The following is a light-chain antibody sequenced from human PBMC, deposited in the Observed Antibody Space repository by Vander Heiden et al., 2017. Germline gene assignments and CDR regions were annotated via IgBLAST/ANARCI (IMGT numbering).Light chain of an antibody. V-gene: IGLV2-11*01. CDR1: SSDVGGYNY. CDR2: DVS. Sequence: QSALTQPRSVSGPPGQSVTISCTGTSSDVGGYNYVSWYQQHPGKAPKLMIYDVSKRPSGVPDRFSGSKSGNTASLTISGLQGEDEADYYCCSYAGRYIVVFGGGTKLTVL. CDR3: CSYAGRYIVV. J-gene: IGLJ2*01.